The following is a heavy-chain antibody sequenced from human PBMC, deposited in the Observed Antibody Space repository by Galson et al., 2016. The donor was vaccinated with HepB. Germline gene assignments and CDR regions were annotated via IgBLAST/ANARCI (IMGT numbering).Heavy chain of an antibody. V-gene: IGHV3-23*01. CDR3: ARELWTATPPYQYFGMDV. J-gene: IGHJ6*02. D-gene: IGHD3/OR15-3a*01. CDR1: GFSFSSYA. Sequence: SLRLSCAASGFSFSSYAMSWVRQAPGKGLEWVSTITGRGTSTYYADSVEGRFTISRDNSKSTLYLQMNGLRAEDTARYYCARELWTATPPYQYFGMDVWGQGTTVTVS. CDR2: ITGRGTST.